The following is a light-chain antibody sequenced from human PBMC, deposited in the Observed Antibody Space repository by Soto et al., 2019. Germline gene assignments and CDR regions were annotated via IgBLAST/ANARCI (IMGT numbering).Light chain of an antibody. CDR1: QDITNY. J-gene: IGKJ4*01. Sequence: DIPMTQSPSSLSASVGDRVTITCQASQDITNYLNWYQQKPGKAPKLLIYDASNLQTGVPSRFSGSGSGTDFTVTISNLQPEDIATYYCQQYDNLPLTFGGGTKVQIK. CDR3: QQYDNLPLT. V-gene: IGKV1-33*01. CDR2: DAS.